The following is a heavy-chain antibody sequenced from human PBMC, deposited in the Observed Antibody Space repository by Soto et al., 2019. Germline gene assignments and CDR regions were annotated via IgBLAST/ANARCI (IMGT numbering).Heavy chain of an antibody. CDR2: IKQDGSER. V-gene: IGHV3-7*03. D-gene: IGHD2-8*02. Sequence: PGGSLRLSCVASGLIFSNYWMSWVRQAPGKGLEWVAKIKQDGSERYYLDSVKGRFTISRDNAKNSLFLQMSSLRAEDTAVYYCVRDGCTGNRCYIYGMDVWGQGTTVTVSS. CDR1: GLIFSNYW. J-gene: IGHJ6*02. CDR3: VRDGCTGNRCYIYGMDV.